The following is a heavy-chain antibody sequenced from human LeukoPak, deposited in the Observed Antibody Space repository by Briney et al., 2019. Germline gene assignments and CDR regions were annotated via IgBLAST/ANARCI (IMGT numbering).Heavy chain of an antibody. Sequence: GGSLRLSCAASGFTFSSYDMHWVRQATGKGLEWVSGIGTAGDTYYPGSVKGRFTISRDNAKNTLFLQMNSLRAEDTAVYYCARVRSGSYNWFDPWGQGTLVTVSS. J-gene: IGHJ5*02. CDR3: ARVRSGSYNWFDP. V-gene: IGHV3-13*01. D-gene: IGHD1-26*01. CDR2: IGTAGDT. CDR1: GFTFSSYD.